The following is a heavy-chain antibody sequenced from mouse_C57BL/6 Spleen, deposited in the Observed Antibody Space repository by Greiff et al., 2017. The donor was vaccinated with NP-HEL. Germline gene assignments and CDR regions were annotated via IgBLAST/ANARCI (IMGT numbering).Heavy chain of an antibody. CDR3: ARSAVAPYWYFDV. D-gene: IGHD1-1*01. CDR1: GYTFTDYY. CDR2: IYPGSGNT. Sequence: VQLQQSGAELVRPGASVKLSCKASGYTFTDYYINWVKQRPGQGLEWIARIYPGSGNTYYNEKFKGKATLTAEKSSSTAYMQLSSLTSEDSAVYFCARSAVAPYWYFDVWGTGTTVTVSS. J-gene: IGHJ1*03. V-gene: IGHV1-76*01.